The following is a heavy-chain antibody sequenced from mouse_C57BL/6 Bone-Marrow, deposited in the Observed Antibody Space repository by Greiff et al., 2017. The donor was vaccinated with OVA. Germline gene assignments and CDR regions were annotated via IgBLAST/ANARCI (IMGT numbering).Heavy chain of an antibody. J-gene: IGHJ4*01. Sequence: EVMLVESGGDLVKPGGSLKLSCAASGFTFSSYGMSWVRQTPDKRLEWVATISSGGSYTYYPDSVKGRFTISRDNAKNTLYLQMSSLKSEDTAMYYCARRTSLITTVEDYYAMDYWGQGTSVTVSS. CDR3: ARRTSLITTVEDYYAMDY. V-gene: IGHV5-6*02. CDR1: GFTFSSYG. CDR2: ISSGGSYT. D-gene: IGHD1-1*01.